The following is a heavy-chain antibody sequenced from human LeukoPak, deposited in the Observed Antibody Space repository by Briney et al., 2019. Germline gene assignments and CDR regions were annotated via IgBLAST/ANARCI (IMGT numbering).Heavy chain of an antibody. D-gene: IGHD5-18*01. J-gene: IGHJ4*02. V-gene: IGHV3-74*01. Sequence: GDPLTLSCAASGFSISSYWMHWVRQAPEKGLVWVSRINSDGSSTSYADSVKGRFTISRDNTKSTLYLQMNGLRAEDTAVYYCARGRYSYDPFDYWGQGTLVTVSS. CDR2: INSDGSST. CDR3: ARGRYSYDPFDY. CDR1: GFSISSYW.